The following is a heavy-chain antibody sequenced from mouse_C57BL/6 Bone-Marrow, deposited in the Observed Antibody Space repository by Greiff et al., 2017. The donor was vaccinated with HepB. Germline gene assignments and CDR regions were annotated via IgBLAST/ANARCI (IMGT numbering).Heavy chain of an antibody. CDR2: INYDGSST. CDR1: GFTFSDYY. V-gene: IGHV5-16*01. Sequence: DVQLVESEGGLVQPGSSMKLSCTASGFTFSDYYMAWVRQVPEKGLEWVANINYDGSSTYYLDSLKSRFIISRDNAKNILYLQMSSLKSEDTATYYCARLIYYYGSSRSYFDYWGQGTTLTVSS. D-gene: IGHD1-1*01. J-gene: IGHJ2*01. CDR3: ARLIYYYGSSRSYFDY.